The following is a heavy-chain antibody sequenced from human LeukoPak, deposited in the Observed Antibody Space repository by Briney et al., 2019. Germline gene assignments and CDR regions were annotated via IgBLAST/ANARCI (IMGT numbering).Heavy chain of an antibody. CDR2: ISGSDSST. Sequence: PGGSLRLSCAASGFTFTYFTMTWVRQAPGKGLEWVSGISGSDSSTYSADSVKGRFTISRDDFQNTLYLHMNSLRAEDTAIYYCARVSALRSSGWFGVFDFWGQGTQVTVSS. D-gene: IGHD6-19*01. J-gene: IGHJ4*02. CDR3: ARVSALRSSGWFGVFDF. CDR1: GFTFTYFT. V-gene: IGHV3-23*01.